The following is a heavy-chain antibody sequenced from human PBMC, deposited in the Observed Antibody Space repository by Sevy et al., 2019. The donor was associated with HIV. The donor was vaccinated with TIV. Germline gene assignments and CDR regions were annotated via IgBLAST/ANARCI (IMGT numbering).Heavy chain of an antibody. J-gene: IGHJ4*02. CDR3: ARDEDYGVYYDSSGYYTNYFDY. CDR2: ISSSSSYI. Sequence: GGSLRLSCAASGFTFSSYSMNWVRQAPGKGLEWVSSISSSSSYIYYADSVKGRFTISRDNAKNSLYLQMNSLRAEDTAVYYCARDEDYGVYYDSSGYYTNYFDYWGQGTLVTVSS. D-gene: IGHD3-22*01. V-gene: IGHV3-21*01. CDR1: GFTFSSYS.